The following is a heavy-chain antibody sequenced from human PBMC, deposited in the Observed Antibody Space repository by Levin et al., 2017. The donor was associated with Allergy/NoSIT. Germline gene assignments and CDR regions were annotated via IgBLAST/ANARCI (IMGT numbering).Heavy chain of an antibody. CDR3: AKVGLRLGGDY. Sequence: GGSLRLSCAASGFTFSNYAMSWVRQAPGKGLEWVSTLSGTGGSTYYADSVKGRFTISRDNSKNTLYLQMNSLRAEDTAVYYCAKVGLRLGGDYWGQGTLVTVSS. D-gene: IGHD3-16*01. CDR1: GFTFSNYA. J-gene: IGHJ4*02. V-gene: IGHV3-23*01. CDR2: LSGTGGST.